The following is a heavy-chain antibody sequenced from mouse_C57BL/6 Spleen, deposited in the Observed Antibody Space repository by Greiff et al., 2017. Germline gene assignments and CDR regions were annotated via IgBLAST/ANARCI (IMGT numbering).Heavy chain of an antibody. V-gene: IGHV3-6*01. CDR1: GYSITSGYY. J-gene: IGHJ4*01. CDR2: ISYDGSN. D-gene: IGHD3-3*01. Sequence: EVQLVESGPGLVKPSQSLSLTCSVTGYSITSGYYWNWIRQFPGNKLEWMGYISYDGSNNYNPSLKNRISITRDTSKNQFFLKLNSVTTEDTATYYCARARDDYAMDYWGQGTSVTVSS. CDR3: ARARDDYAMDY.